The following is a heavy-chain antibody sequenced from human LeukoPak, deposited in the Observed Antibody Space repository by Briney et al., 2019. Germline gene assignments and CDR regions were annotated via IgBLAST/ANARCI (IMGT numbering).Heavy chain of an antibody. Sequence: GGSLRLSCAASGFAFSDYYMSWIRQAPGKGLEWVSYISSSSSYTNYADSVKGRFTISRDNAKNSLYLQMNSLRAEDAAVYYCARGGVGSGSFDYWGQGTLVTVSS. CDR2: ISSSSSYT. D-gene: IGHD3-10*01. CDR3: ARGGVGSGSFDY. J-gene: IGHJ4*02. V-gene: IGHV3-11*06. CDR1: GFAFSDYY.